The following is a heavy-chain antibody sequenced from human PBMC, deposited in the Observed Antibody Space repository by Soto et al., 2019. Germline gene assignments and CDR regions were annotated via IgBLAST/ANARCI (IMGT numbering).Heavy chain of an antibody. J-gene: IGHJ4*02. CDR1: GFTFSNFA. CDR2: ISASGGSI. D-gene: IGHD6-19*01. V-gene: IGHV3-23*01. Sequence: GGSLRLSCAASGFTFSNFAMSWVRQAPGRGLEWVSAISASGGSINYADSVKGRFTISRDNSRNTVYLQMNSLGAEDSAVYFCAKGAGYSSGWTDYWGQGTPVTVSS. CDR3: AKGAGYSSGWTDY.